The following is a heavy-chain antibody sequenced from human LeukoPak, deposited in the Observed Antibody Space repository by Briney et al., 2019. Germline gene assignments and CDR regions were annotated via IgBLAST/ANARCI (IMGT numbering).Heavy chain of an antibody. V-gene: IGHV3-49*03. CDR3: ARDLGFCSSTSCFHWFGS. Sequence: SLRLSCTASGFTFGDYGLSWFRQAPGKGLEWVGFIRSKVYGGTTEYAASVDGRFTISRDDSKSIAYLQMNSLKAEDTAVFYCARDLGFCSSTSCFHWFGSWGQGTLVTVSS. D-gene: IGHD2-2*01. CDR1: GFTFGDYG. J-gene: IGHJ5*01. CDR2: IRSKVYGGTT.